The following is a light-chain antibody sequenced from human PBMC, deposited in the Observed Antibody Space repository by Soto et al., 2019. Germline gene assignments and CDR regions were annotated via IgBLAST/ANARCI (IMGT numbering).Light chain of an antibody. CDR1: QGIRND. V-gene: IGKV1-17*01. J-gene: IGKJ1*01. CDR2: AAS. Sequence: DIQMTQFPSSLSASVGDRVTITCRASQGIRNDLGWYQQKPGKAPKRLIYAASSLRSGVPSRFSGSGSGTEFTFAISSLQPEDSATFYCLQHSTYPLTFGQGTKVEIK. CDR3: LQHSTYPLT.